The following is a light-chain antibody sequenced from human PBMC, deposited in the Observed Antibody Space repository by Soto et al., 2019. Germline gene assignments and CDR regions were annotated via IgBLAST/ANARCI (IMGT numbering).Light chain of an antibody. J-gene: IGLJ1*01. Sequence: QSVLTQPASVSGSPGQSITISCTGTSSDVGSYNLVSWYQQHPGKAPKLMIYEGSKRPSGVSNRFSGSKSGNTASLTISGLQAEEEADYYCCSYAGSSYVFGTGTKLTVL. CDR1: SSDVGSYNL. CDR3: CSYAGSSYV. V-gene: IGLV2-23*01. CDR2: EGS.